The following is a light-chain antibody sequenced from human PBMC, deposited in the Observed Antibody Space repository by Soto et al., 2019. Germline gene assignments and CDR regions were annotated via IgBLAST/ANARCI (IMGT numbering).Light chain of an antibody. V-gene: IGKV1-33*01. CDR3: QQFDTLPPA. J-gene: IGKJ2*01. Sequence: DIQMTQSPSSLSASVGDIVTISCQASQDISKYLNWYQQHPGKAPSILIYDSSSLDAGVPSRFSGSGSGTDFTFTIDSLQPEDIATYFCQQFDTLPPAFGQGTKLEIK. CDR1: QDISKY. CDR2: DSS.